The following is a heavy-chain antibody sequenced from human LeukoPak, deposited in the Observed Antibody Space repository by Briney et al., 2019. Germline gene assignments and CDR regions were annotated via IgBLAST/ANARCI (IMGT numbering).Heavy chain of an antibody. J-gene: IGHJ4*02. CDR3: VRGSPYYYDSSGFYYFDY. D-gene: IGHD3-22*01. CDR2: ITSSSTYT. CDR1: GFTFSSSN. V-gene: IGHV3-21*01. Sequence: GGSLRLSCAASGFTFSSSNMKWVRQAPGKGLEWVSSITSSSTYTYYADSVKGRFTISRDNAKNSLYLQMNSLRAEDTAVYYCVRGSPYYYDSSGFYYFDYWGQGTLVAVSS.